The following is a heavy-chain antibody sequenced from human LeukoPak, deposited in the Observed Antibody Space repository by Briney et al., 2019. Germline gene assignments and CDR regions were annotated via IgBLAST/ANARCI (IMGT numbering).Heavy chain of an antibody. CDR2: INHSGST. J-gene: IGHJ4*02. V-gene: IGHV4-34*01. Sequence: PSYTLSLTCAVYGGSCSGYFGSGIRQPPEKGVEWMWEINHSGSTNYNPSLKSRVTISVDTSKNQFPLKMSSVSAADTAVYYCARVRYPGIAAAGTFHYWGQGTLVSVSS. D-gene: IGHD6-13*01. CDR3: ARVRYPGIAAAGTFHY. CDR1: GGSCSGYF.